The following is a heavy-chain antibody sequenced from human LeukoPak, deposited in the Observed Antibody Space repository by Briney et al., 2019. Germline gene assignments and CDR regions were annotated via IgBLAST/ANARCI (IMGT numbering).Heavy chain of an antibody. CDR3: ARATYYYDSSGSYVRYYFDY. J-gene: IGHJ4*02. CDR1: GGSVSSGGYY. V-gene: IGHV4-61*08. D-gene: IGHD3-22*01. CDR2: IYYSGST. Sequence: PSETLSLTCTVSGGSVSSGGYYWSWIRQPPGKGLEWIGYIYYSGSTTYNPPLKSRVTISVDTSKNQFSLKLSSVTAADTAVYYCARATYYYDSSGSYVRYYFDYWGQGTLVTVSS.